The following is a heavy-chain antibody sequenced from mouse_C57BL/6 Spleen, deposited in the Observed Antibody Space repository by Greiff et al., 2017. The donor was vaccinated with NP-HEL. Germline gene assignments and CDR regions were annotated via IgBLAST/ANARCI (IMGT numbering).Heavy chain of an antibody. CDR3: AREGDYDLWYFDV. J-gene: IGHJ1*03. CDR1: GFSLTSYG. Sequence: QVQLKQSGPGLVQPSQSLSITCTVSGFSLTSYGVHWVRQSPGKGLEWLGVIWSGGSTDYNAAFISRLSISKDNSKSQVFFKMNSPQADDTAIYYCAREGDYDLWYFDVWGTGTTVTVSS. V-gene: IGHV2-2*01. CDR2: IWSGGST. D-gene: IGHD2-4*01.